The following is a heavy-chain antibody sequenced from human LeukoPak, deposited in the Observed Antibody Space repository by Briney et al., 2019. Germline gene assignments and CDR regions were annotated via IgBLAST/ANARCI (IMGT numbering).Heavy chain of an antibody. J-gene: IGHJ3*02. CDR3: ARADRSDYYSAPNAFDI. Sequence: SETLSLTCAVYGGSFSGYYWSWIRQPPEKGLEWIGHIDYSGSTNSNPSLKSRVTMSVDTSKNQFSLRLSSVTAADTAVYFCARADRSDYYSAPNAFDIWGQGTMVAVSS. V-gene: IGHV4-59*01. D-gene: IGHD3-22*01. CDR2: IDYSGST. CDR1: GGSFSGYY.